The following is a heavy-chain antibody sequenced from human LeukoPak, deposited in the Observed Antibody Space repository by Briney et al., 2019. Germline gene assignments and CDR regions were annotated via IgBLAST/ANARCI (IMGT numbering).Heavy chain of an antibody. Sequence: PGGSLRLSCAASGFTFSSYEMNWVRQAPGKGLEWVANIKQDGSEKYYVDSVKGRFTISRDNAKNTLYLQMNSLRAEDTAVYYCARDLRSSGYYAFDYWGQGTLVTVSS. J-gene: IGHJ4*02. CDR2: IKQDGSEK. CDR3: ARDLRSSGYYAFDY. V-gene: IGHV3-7*01. D-gene: IGHD3-22*01. CDR1: GFTFSSYE.